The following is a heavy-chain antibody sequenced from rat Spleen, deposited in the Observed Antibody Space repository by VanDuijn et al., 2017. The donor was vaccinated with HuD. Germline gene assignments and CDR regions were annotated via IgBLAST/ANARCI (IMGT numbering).Heavy chain of an antibody. D-gene: IGHD4-3*01. Sequence: EVQLVESGGGLVQPGRSMKLSCSVSGFTFSNYGMAWVRQAPKKGLEWVATISYDGSSTYYRDSVKGRFTISRDNAKSTLYLQMDSLRSEDTATYYCARHNSGYGVMDAWGQGASVTVSS. J-gene: IGHJ4*01. V-gene: IGHV5-7*01. CDR3: ARHNSGYGVMDA. CDR1: GFTFSNYG. CDR2: ISYDGSST.